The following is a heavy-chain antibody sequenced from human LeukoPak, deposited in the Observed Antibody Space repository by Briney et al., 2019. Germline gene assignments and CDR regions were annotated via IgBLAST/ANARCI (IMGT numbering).Heavy chain of an antibody. CDR1: GGSISSYY. D-gene: IGHD3-10*01. CDR3: ARDRGQLGRPYYYGMDV. CDR2: IYFSGDT. J-gene: IGHJ6*02. Sequence: SETLSLTCTVSGGSISSYYWSWIRQPPGKGLEWIGYIYFSGDTNYNPSLKCRLTISVDTSRNQFSLSLDSVTAADTAVYYCARDRGQLGRPYYYGMDVWGQGTTVTVSS. V-gene: IGHV4-59*01.